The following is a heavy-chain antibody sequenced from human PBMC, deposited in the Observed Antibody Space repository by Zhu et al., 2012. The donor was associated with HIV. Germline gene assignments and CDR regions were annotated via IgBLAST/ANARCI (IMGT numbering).Heavy chain of an antibody. D-gene: IGHD3-10*01. J-gene: IGHJ3*02. V-gene: IGHV4-30-4*01. CDR1: GGSINSGDYY. CDR3: ARLLWFGERAFDI. Sequence: QVQLQESGPGLVKPSQTLSLTCSVSGGSINSGDYYWSWIRQPPGKGLEWIGYIFYSGSTYYNPSLKSRVIISVDTSKNQFSLNLSSVTAADTAVYYCARLLWFGERAFDIWGQGDNGHRL. CDR2: IFYSGST.